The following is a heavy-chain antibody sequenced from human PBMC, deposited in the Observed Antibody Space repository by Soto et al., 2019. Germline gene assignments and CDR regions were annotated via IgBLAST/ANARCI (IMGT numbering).Heavy chain of an antibody. CDR2: ISAYNGNT. V-gene: IGHV1-18*04. D-gene: IGHD6-19*01. CDR1: GYTFTSYG. CDR3: ARVRPSAVAGLPDY. Sequence: ASVKVSCKASGYTFTSYGISWVRQAPGQGLEWMGWISAYNGNTNYAQKLQGRVTMTTDTSTSTAYMELRSLRSDDTAVYYCARVRPSAVAGLPDYWGQGTLVTVSS. J-gene: IGHJ4*02.